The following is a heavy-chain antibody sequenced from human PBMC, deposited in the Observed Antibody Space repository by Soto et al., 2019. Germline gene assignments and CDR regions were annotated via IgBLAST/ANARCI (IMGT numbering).Heavy chain of an antibody. J-gene: IGHJ4*02. D-gene: IGHD5-12*01. CDR1: GYSISSGYY. CDR2: IYHSGST. V-gene: IGHV4-38-2*01. CDR3: ARVGGYNYFDH. Sequence: PSETLSLTCAVSGYSISSGYYWGWIRQPPGKGLEWIGSIYHSGSTYYNPSLKSRVTISVDTSKNQFSLKLSSVTAADTAVYYCARVGGYNYFDHWGQGTQVTVSS.